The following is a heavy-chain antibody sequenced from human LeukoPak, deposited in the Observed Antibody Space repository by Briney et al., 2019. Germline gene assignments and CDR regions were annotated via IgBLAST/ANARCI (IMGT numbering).Heavy chain of an antibody. CDR3: AALLGDGSIDY. V-gene: IGHV4-31*03. CDR1: GGSISTGGYY. D-gene: IGHD2-21*02. J-gene: IGHJ4*02. CDR2: IYNRGST. Sequence: PSQTLSLTCTVSGGSISTGGYYWNWICQHPGKGLEWIGCIYNRGSTCYNASLKSRITISLDTSKNQFSLKLRSVTAADTAVYYCAALLGDGSIDYWGQGTLVTVSS.